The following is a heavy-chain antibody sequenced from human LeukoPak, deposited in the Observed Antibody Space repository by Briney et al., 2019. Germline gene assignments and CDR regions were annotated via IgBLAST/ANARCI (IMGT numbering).Heavy chain of an antibody. J-gene: IGHJ4*02. D-gene: IGHD7-27*01. Sequence: GGSLRLPCAASGFTFSDYYMTWIRQAPGKGLEWISHINFGGSYTNYAASVKGRFTISRDNVNNSLYLHMNSLRAEDTAVYYCARGATLGYWGRGTLVTVSS. CDR2: INFGGSYT. CDR3: ARGATLGY. CDR1: GFTFSDYY. V-gene: IGHV3-11*05.